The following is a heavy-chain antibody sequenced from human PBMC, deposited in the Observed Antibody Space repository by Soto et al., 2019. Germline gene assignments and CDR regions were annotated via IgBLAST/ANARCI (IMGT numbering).Heavy chain of an antibody. CDR2: INHSGST. D-gene: IGHD6-25*01. CDR3: ARKPAARDYGMDV. Sequence: QVQLQQWGAGLLKPSETLSLTCAVYGGSFSGYYWSWIRQPPGKGLEWIGEINHSGSTNYNPSLKSRVXXSXDXXKNQFSRKLSSVTAAATAVYYCARKPAARDYGMDVWGQGTTVTVSS. V-gene: IGHV4-34*01. CDR1: GGSFSGYY. J-gene: IGHJ6*02.